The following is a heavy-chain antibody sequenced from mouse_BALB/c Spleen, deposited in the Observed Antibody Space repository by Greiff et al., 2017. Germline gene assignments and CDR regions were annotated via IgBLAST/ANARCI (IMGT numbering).Heavy chain of an antibody. CDR1: GYTFTSYW. CDR2: IDPYDSET. J-gene: IGHJ3*01. V-gene: IGHV1-52*01. D-gene: IGHD1-1*01. Sequence: VQLQQPGAELVRPGASVKLSCKASGYTFTSYWMNWVKQRPEQGLEWIGRIDPYDSETHYNQKFKDKAILTVDKSSSTAYMKLSSLTSEDSAGYDCARQVSSYVGFAYWGQGTLVTVSA. CDR3: ARQVSSYVGFAY.